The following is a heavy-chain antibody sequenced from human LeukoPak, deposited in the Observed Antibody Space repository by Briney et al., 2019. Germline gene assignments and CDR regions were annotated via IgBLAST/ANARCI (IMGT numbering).Heavy chain of an antibody. Sequence: GRSLRLYCAASGFTVDDYAMHWVRQAPGKGLEWVSGISWNSGSIGYADSVKGRFTISRDNAKNSLYLQMNSLRAEDTALYYCAKDPSGGYGSGSYGMDVWGQGTTVTVSS. CDR3: AKDPSGGYGSGSYGMDV. CDR2: ISWNSGSI. J-gene: IGHJ6*02. V-gene: IGHV3-9*01. CDR1: GFTVDDYA. D-gene: IGHD3-10*01.